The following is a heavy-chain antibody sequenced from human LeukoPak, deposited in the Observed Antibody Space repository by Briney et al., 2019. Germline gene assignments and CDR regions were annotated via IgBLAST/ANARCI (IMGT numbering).Heavy chain of an antibody. CDR1: GSTLSSYA. Sequence: GGSLRLSCAASGSTLSSYAMSWIRQAPGKGLEWVANIKEDGREKYYVDSVKGRFTISRDNAKNSLYLQMNNLKAEDTAMYYCVRFMRGTIGGDNWGQGTLVTVSA. CDR3: VRFMRGTIGGDN. D-gene: IGHD3-16*01. J-gene: IGHJ4*02. V-gene: IGHV3-7*01. CDR2: IKEDGREK.